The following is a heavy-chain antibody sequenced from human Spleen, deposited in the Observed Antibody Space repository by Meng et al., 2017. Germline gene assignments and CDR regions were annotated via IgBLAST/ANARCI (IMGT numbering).Heavy chain of an antibody. CDR3: ARGFVTTAY. CDR2: ISSSSSYI. Sequence: GESLKISCAASGFTFSSYSMKWVRQAPGKGLEWVSSISSSSSYIYYADSVKGRFTISRDNAKNSLYLQMNSLRAEDTAVYYCARGFVTTAYWGQGTLVTVSS. CDR1: GFTFSSYS. J-gene: IGHJ4*02. V-gene: IGHV3-21*01. D-gene: IGHD4-17*01.